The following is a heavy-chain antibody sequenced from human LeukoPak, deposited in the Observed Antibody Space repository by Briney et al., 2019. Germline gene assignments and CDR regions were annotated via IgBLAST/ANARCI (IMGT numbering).Heavy chain of an antibody. D-gene: IGHD6-19*01. V-gene: IGHV3-30*02. Sequence: GGSLRLSCAASGFTFSSYGMHWVRQAPGKGLEWVAFIRYDGSNKYYADSVKGRFTISRDNSKNTLYLQMNSLRAEDTAVYYCAKDRTIGSGLRYSSGWVDAFDIWGQGTMVTVSS. CDR3: AKDRTIGSGLRYSSGWVDAFDI. J-gene: IGHJ3*02. CDR2: IRYDGSNK. CDR1: GFTFSSYG.